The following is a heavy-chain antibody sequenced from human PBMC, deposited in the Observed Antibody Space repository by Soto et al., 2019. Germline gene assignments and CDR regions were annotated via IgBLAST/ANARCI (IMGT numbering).Heavy chain of an antibody. CDR2: IRSKANSYAT. Sequence: GGSLRLSCAASGSTFSGSAIHWVRQASGKGLEWVGRIRSKANSYATAYAASVKGRFTISRDDSKNTAYLQMNSLKTEDTDVYYCTRHRYPPIAVAGLQTPDGMDVCGQGTTVTISS. CDR1: GSTFSGSA. D-gene: IGHD6-19*01. J-gene: IGHJ6*02. V-gene: IGHV3-73*01. CDR3: TRHRYPPIAVAGLQTPDGMDV.